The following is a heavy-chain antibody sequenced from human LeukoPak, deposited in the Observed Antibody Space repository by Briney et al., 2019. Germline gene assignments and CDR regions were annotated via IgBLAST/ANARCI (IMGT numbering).Heavy chain of an antibody. D-gene: IGHD6-19*01. CDR3: ARDLGTSGWYTFDF. V-gene: IGHV6-1*01. J-gene: IGHJ5*01. CDR2: TYYRSKWYD. Sequence: SQTLSLTCAISGDSVSSKNGAWNWVRQSPSGGLEWLGRTYYRSKWYDEYADSVKGRVTISPDTSKNQFSLHVYSVTPEDTAVYYCARDLGTSGWYTFDFWGQGTLVTLSS. CDR1: GDSVSSKNGA.